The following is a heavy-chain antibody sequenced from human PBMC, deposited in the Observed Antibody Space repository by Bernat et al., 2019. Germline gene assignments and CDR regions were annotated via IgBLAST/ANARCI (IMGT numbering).Heavy chain of an antibody. D-gene: IGHD2-8*01. CDR2: ISYDGSNK. V-gene: IGHV3-30*18. CDR3: AKDLMEEYCTNGVCYCYYGMDV. Sequence: QVQLVESGGGVVQPGRSLRLSCAASGFTFSSYGMHWVRQAPGKGLEWVAVISYDGSNKYYADSVKGRLTISRDNSKNTLYLQMNSLRAEETAVYYWAKDLMEEYCTNGVCYCYYGMDVWGQGTTVTVSS. CDR1: GFTFSSYG. J-gene: IGHJ6*02.